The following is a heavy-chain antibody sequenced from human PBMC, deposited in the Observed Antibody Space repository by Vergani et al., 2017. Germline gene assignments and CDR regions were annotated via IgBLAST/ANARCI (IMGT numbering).Heavy chain of an antibody. V-gene: IGHV1-69*04. J-gene: IGHJ4*02. Sequence: QVQLVHSGAEVKKPGSSVKVSCKASGGTFSSYTISWVRQAPGQGLEWMGRIIPILGIANYAQKFQGRVTITADKSTSTAYMELSSLRSEDTAVYYCARDHYDSSGYYYWGQGTLVTVSS. D-gene: IGHD3-22*01. CDR1: GGTFSSYT. CDR2: IIPILGIA. CDR3: ARDHYDSSGYYY.